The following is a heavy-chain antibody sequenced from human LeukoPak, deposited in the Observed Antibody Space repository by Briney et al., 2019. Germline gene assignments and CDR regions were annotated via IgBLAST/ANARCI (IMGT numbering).Heavy chain of an antibody. V-gene: IGHV3-48*01. CDR1: GFTFSSYS. Sequence: GGSLRLSCVASGFTFSSYSMNWVRQAPGKGLEWVSYISSSSSTIYYADSVKGRFTISRDNAKNSLYLQMNSLRAEDTAVYYCARAQRWLPPADAFDIWGQGTMVTVSS. CDR2: ISSSSSTI. CDR3: ARAQRWLPPADAFDI. J-gene: IGHJ3*02. D-gene: IGHD6-19*01.